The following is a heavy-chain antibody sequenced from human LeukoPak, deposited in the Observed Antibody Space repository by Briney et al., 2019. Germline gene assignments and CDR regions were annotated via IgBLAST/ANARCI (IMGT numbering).Heavy chain of an antibody. D-gene: IGHD1-26*01. Sequence: ASVKVSCKASGYTFSDLYIHWVRQAPGQGLEWMGWINPDGGGTEFEQKFQDRVTVTRDTSTSTAFLEISRLTFDDTAVYDCARPPTREAEGFDIWGQGTMVIVSS. CDR1: GYTFSDLY. J-gene: IGHJ3*02. CDR3: ARPPTREAEGFDI. V-gene: IGHV1-2*02. CDR2: INPDGGGT.